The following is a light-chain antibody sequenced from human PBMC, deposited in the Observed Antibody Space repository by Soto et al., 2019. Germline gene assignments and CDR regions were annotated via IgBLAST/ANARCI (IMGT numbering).Light chain of an antibody. V-gene: IGKV3-20*01. CDR2: GAS. J-gene: IGKJ1*01. Sequence: EIVLTQSPGTLSMSAGERATLSCRASQSVSSSYLAWYQQKPGQAPRLLIYGASRRATGIPDRFSGSGSGTDFTLTSSRLGPEDFAVYYCQQYASFLRTFGQGTKVEIK. CDR1: QSVSSSY. CDR3: QQYASFLRT.